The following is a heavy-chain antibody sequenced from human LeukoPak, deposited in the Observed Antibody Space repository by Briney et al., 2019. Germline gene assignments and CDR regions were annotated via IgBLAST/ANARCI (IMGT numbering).Heavy chain of an antibody. CDR3: AKDLDEGATLQPFDY. CDR1: GFTFDDYA. CDR2: ISWNSGSI. Sequence: PGGSLKLSCAASGFTFDDYAMHWVRQAPGKGLEWVSGISWNSGSIGYADSVKGRFTISRDNAKNSLYLQMNSLRAEDTAVYYCAKDLDEGATLQPFDYWGQGTLVTVSS. J-gene: IGHJ4*02. V-gene: IGHV3-9*01. D-gene: IGHD1-26*01.